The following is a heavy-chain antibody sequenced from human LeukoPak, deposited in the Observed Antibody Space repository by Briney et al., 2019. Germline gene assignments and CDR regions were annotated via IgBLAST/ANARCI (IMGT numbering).Heavy chain of an antibody. CDR2: INAGNGNT. D-gene: IGHD6-13*01. J-gene: IGHJ4*02. CDR3: ARGPRAAADDY. CDR1: GYTFTTYA. Sequence: RASVKVSCKTSGYTFTTYAMHWVRQAPGQRPEWMGWINAGNGNTKYSQKFQGRLTITRDTSASTAYMELSSLTSEDTAVYYCARGPRAAADDYWGQGTLVTVSS. V-gene: IGHV1-3*01.